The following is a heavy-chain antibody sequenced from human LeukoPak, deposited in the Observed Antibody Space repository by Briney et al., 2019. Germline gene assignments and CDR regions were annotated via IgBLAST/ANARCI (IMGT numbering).Heavy chain of an antibody. CDR3: AREGGWVGYYYYGMDV. Sequence: TSETLSLTCTVSGGSISSYYWSWIRQPAGKGLEWIGRIYTSGCTNYNPSLKSRVTVSVDTSKNQFSLKLSSVTAADTAVYYCAREGGWVGYYYYGMDVWGQGTTVTVSS. D-gene: IGHD1-26*01. V-gene: IGHV4-4*07. CDR1: GGSISSYY. J-gene: IGHJ6*02. CDR2: IYTSGCT.